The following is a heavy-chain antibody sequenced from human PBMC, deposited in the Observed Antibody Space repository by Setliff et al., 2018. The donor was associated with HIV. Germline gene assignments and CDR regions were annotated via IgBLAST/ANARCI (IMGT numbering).Heavy chain of an antibody. J-gene: IGHJ5*02. D-gene: IGHD3-22*01. V-gene: IGHV1-2*02. CDR3: ARGRTYDSSIYFGNWFDP. CDR1: GYNFNGFY. CDR2: INPSTGDT. Sequence: ASVKVSCKASGYNFNGFYLHWVRQAPGQGLEWVAWINPSTGDTHYAQKFQGRVAVTRVTSISTAYMELRRVRSDDTAVYFCARGRTYDSSIYFGNWFDPWGQGTLVTVSS.